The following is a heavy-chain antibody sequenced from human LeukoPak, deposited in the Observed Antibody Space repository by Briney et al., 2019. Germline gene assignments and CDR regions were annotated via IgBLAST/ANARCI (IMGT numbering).Heavy chain of an antibody. D-gene: IGHD2-2*02. CDR2: IRYDGSNK. CDR1: GFTFSSYG. CDR3: AKDRYRQLALDY. J-gene: IGHJ4*02. Sequence: GGSLRLSCAASGFTFSSYGMHWVRQAPGKGLEWVAFIRYDGSNKYYADSVKGRFTISRDNSKNTLYLQMNSLRADDTAVYYCAKDRYRQLALDYWGQGTLVTVSS. V-gene: IGHV3-30*02.